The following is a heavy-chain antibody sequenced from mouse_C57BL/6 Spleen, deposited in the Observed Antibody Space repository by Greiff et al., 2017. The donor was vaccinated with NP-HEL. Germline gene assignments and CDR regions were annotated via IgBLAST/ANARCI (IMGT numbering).Heavy chain of an antibody. CDR2: IDPNSGGT. Sequence: VQLQQPGAELVKPGASVKLSCKASGYTFTSYWMHWVKQRPGRGLEWIGRIDPNSGGTKYNEKFKSKATLTVDKPSSTADIQLSSLASEDSAVYYCARTENSNHAYAMDYWGQGTSVTVSS. J-gene: IGHJ4*01. CDR3: ARTENSNHAYAMDY. V-gene: IGHV1-72*01. D-gene: IGHD2-5*01. CDR1: GYTFTSYW.